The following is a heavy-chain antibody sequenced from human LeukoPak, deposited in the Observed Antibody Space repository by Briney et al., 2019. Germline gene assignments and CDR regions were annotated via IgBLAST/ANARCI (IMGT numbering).Heavy chain of an antibody. D-gene: IGHD3-10*01. Sequence: AGGSLRLSCAASGFTFSSYSMNWVRQAPGKGLEWVSSISSSSSYIYYADSVKGRFTISRDNAKNSLYLQINSLRAEDTAVYYCARVRRFGDLDYWGQGTLVTVSS. J-gene: IGHJ4*02. CDR3: ARVRRFGDLDY. CDR2: ISSSSSYI. CDR1: GFTFSSYS. V-gene: IGHV3-21*01.